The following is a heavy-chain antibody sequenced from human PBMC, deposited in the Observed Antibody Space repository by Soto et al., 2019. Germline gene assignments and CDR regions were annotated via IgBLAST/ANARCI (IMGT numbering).Heavy chain of an antibody. J-gene: IGHJ4*02. V-gene: IGHV4-30-2*01. CDR1: GGSISSGGYS. CDR2: IYHSGST. CDR3: ARTHYGDYMYDY. Sequence: SETLSLTCAVSGGSISSGGYSWSWIRQPPGKGLEWIGYIYHSGSTYYNPSLKSRVTISVDRSKNQFSLKLSSVTAADTAAYYCARTHYGDYMYDYWGQGTLVTVSS. D-gene: IGHD4-17*01.